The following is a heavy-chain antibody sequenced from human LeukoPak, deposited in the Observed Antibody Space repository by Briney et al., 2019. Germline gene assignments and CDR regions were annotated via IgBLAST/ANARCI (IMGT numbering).Heavy chain of an antibody. CDR1: EFTLRNYW. J-gene: IGHJ6*03. CDR2: ISSSSSTI. D-gene: IGHD6-13*01. Sequence: PGGSLRLSCAASEFTLRNYWMSWVRQAPGKGLEWVSYISSSSSTIYYADSVKGRFTISRDNAKNSLYLQMNSLRAEDTAVYYCARDPSSWYYYYMDVWGKGTTVTVSS. CDR3: ARDPSSWYYYYMDV. V-gene: IGHV3-48*01.